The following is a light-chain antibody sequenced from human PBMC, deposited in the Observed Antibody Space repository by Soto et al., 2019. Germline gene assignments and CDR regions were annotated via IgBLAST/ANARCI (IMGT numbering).Light chain of an antibody. J-gene: IGKJ2*02. CDR2: KAS. V-gene: IGKV1-5*03. Sequence: DIQMTQSPSTLSAAVGDRVTITCRASQRISTWLAWYQQKPGKAPKLLIYKASSVESGVPSRFSGSGSGTEFTLTISSLQPDDCATYYCQQYETYCTFGQGTKLEIK. CDR3: QQYETYCT. CDR1: QRISTW.